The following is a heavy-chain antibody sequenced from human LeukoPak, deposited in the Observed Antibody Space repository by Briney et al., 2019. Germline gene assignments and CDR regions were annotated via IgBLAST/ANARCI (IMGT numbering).Heavy chain of an antibody. CDR2: INHSGST. J-gene: IGHJ4*02. Sequence: PGGSLRLSCAASGFTFRNYWMTWIRQPPGKGLEWIGEINHSGSTNYNPSLKSRVTISVDTSKNQFSLKLSSVTAADTAVYYCASRLATVTTYFDYWGQGTLVTVSS. CDR1: GFTFRNYW. V-gene: IGHV4-34*01. D-gene: IGHD4-17*01. CDR3: ASRLATVTTYFDY.